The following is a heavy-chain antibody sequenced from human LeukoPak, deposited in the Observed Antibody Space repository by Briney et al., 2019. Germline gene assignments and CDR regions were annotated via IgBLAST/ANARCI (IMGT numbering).Heavy chain of an antibody. J-gene: IGHJ4*02. Sequence: SETLSLMCTVSGDPISSHYWSWIRQSPGKRLEWIGYILYNGNTDYNPSLKSRVTISLDTSKNEISLKLNSVIPADTAVYYCVREKVATSGTCGFDYWGQGILVTVSS. CDR1: GDPISSHY. D-gene: IGHD6-13*01. CDR3: VREKVATSGTCGFDY. CDR2: ILYNGNT. V-gene: IGHV4-59*11.